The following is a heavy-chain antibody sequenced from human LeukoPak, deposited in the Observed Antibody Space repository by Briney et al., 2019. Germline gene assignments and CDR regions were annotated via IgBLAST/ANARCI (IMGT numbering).Heavy chain of an antibody. D-gene: IGHD6-13*01. CDR2: INAYNGNT. CDR3: ARDISSSGPSDLGY. Sequence: GASVKVSCKASGYTFTSYGISWVRQAPGQGLEWMGWINAYNGNTNYAQKFQGRVTITTDTSTSTAYMELRSLRSDDTAAYYCARDISSSGPSDLGYWGHRTLVTVSS. CDR1: GYTFTSYG. V-gene: IGHV1-18*01. J-gene: IGHJ4*01.